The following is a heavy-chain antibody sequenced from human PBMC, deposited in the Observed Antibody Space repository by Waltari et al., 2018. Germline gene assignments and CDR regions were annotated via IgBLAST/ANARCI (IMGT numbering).Heavy chain of an antibody. J-gene: IGHJ4*02. CDR3: ARGVTGVPGRV. CDR1: GFTFSSYW. Sequence: EVQLVESGGGLVQPGGSLRLSCAASGFTFSSYWMSWVRQAPGKGLEWVANIKEDGREKYYVDSVKGRFTISRDNAKNSLYLQMNSLRAEDTAVYYCARGVTGVPGRVWGQGTLVTVSS. V-gene: IGHV3-7*01. D-gene: IGHD3-10*01. CDR2: IKEDGREK.